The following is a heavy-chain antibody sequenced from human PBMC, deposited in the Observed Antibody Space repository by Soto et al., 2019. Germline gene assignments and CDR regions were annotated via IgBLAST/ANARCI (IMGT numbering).Heavy chain of an antibody. CDR3: ARTSLRSMIVTLIDY. V-gene: IGHV4-39*01. CDR1: GGSISSSNYY. D-gene: IGHD3-22*01. J-gene: IGHJ4*02. Sequence: TSETLSLTCTVSGGSISSSNYYWGWIRQPPGKGLEWVGTLTYSGSTYYNPSLKSRVTISVDTSENQFSLKLTSVTAADTAVYYCARTSLRSMIVTLIDYWGQGTLVTVSS. CDR2: LTYSGST.